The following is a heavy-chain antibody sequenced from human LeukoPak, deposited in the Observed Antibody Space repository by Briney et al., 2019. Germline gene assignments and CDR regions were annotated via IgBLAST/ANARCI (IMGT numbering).Heavy chain of an antibody. Sequence: VASVKVSCKASGYTFTGYYMHWVRQAPGQGLEWMGWINPNSGGTNYAQKFQGRVTMTRDTSISTAYMELRSLRSDDTAVYYCARSLYYDSSGYLVTLDPWGQGTLVTVSS. CDR3: ARSLYYDSSGYLVTLDP. J-gene: IGHJ5*02. V-gene: IGHV1-2*02. CDR1: GYTFTGYY. D-gene: IGHD3-22*01. CDR2: INPNSGGT.